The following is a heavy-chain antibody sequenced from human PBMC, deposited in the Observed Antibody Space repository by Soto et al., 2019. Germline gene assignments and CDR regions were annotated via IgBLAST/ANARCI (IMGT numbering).Heavy chain of an antibody. Sequence: EVQLVESGGGLVQPGGSLRLSCATSGFTVRSNYMSWVRQAPGKGLEWVSLIDSDGDTYYADSVKGRFTISRDNSKNTLYLQMNSLRDEDTAVYYCARGNYTSPPGYFDYWGQGTLVTVSS. V-gene: IGHV3-66*01. CDR2: IDSDGDT. D-gene: IGHD2-2*02. CDR1: GFTVRSNY. J-gene: IGHJ4*02. CDR3: ARGNYTSPPGYFDY.